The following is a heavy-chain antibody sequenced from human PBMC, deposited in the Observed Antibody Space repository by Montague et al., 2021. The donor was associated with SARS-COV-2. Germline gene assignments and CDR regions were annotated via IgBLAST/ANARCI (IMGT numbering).Heavy chain of an antibody. CDR3: ARDSGSSFDP. V-gene: IGHV3-30*04. CDR2: ITYDGSNK. CDR1: GFTFSSYA. D-gene: IGHD1-26*01. Sequence: SLRLSCAASGFTFSSYAMHWVRQAPGKGLAWVALITYDGSNKYYADSVKGRFTISRDNSKNTLYPQMNSLRAEDTAVYYCARDSGSSFDPWGQGTLVTVSS. J-gene: IGHJ5*02.